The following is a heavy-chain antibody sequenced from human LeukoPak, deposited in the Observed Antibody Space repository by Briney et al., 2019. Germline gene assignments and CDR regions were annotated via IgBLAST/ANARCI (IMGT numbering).Heavy chain of an antibody. CDR2: ISGSGGST. J-gene: IGHJ4*02. Sequence: GGSLRLSCAASGFTFSSYAMSWVRQAPGKGLEWVSAISGSGGSTYYADSVKGRFTISRDNSKNTLYLQMNSLRAEDTAVYYCAKDRYSSSWYRNYYFDYWGQGTLVTVSS. D-gene: IGHD6-13*01. CDR3: AKDRYSSSWYRNYYFDY. CDR1: GFTFSSYA. V-gene: IGHV3-23*01.